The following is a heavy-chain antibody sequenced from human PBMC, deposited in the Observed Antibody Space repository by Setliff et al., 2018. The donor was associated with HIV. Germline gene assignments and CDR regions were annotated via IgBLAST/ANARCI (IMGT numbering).Heavy chain of an antibody. CDR2: VNRGRST. J-gene: IGHJ5*02. CDR3: ARGRMGYYGSGSYLP. CDR1: GGSFSDYY. Sequence: SETLSLTCALYGGSFSDYYWSWIRQPPGMGLEWIGEVNRGRSTNSNPSLKSRVTISADTSKNQFSLKLTSVTAADTAVYYCARGRMGYYGSGSYLPWGQGMLVTVSS. V-gene: IGHV4-34*01. D-gene: IGHD3-10*01.